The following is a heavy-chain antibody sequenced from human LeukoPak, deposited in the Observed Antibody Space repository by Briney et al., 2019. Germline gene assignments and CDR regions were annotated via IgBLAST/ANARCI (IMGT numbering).Heavy chain of an antibody. CDR1: GFTFSSYW. J-gene: IGHJ4*02. Sequence: GGSLRLSCAASGFTFSSYWMHCVRQAPGKGLVWVSRINSDESSTSYADSVKGRFTISRDNAKNTLYLQMNSLRAEDTAVYYCARDVGAAAFDYWGQGTLVTVSS. CDR2: INSDESST. CDR3: ARDVGAAAFDY. D-gene: IGHD6-13*01. V-gene: IGHV3-74*01.